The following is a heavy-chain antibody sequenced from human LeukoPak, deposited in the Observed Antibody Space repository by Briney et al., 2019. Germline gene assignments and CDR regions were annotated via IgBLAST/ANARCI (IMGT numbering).Heavy chain of an antibody. J-gene: IGHJ3*02. CDR1: GFTFSSYW. CDR3: ARESPPQYSYDSSSYLGPMDAFDI. D-gene: IGHD3-22*01. CDR2: ISRSCNTI. Sequence: GGSLRLSCAASGFTFSSYWMNWVRQAPGKGLDWVSYISRSCNTIYYADSVKGRFTISRDNAKNSLYLPMNSLRAEDTAVYYCARESPPQYSYDSSSYLGPMDAFDIWGQGTMVTVSS. V-gene: IGHV3-48*03.